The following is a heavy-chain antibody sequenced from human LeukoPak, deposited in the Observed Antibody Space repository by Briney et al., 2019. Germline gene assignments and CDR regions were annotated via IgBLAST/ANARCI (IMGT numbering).Heavy chain of an antibody. V-gene: IGHV1-24*01. CDR2: VGHEDGTT. CDR1: GSTLSKIS. D-gene: IGHD2-21*01. CDR3: STGVLFCDY. Sequence: GASVRVSCKVAGSTLSKISIDWVRQAPGKGPEWMGSVGHEDGTTIHAQKFQGRFNTTVDTATETAYVEMSSLMSEDTAIYYCSTGVLFCDYGRQGTLVTVP. J-gene: IGHJ4*02.